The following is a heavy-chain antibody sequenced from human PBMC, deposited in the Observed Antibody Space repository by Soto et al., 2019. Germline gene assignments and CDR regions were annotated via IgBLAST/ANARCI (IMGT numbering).Heavy chain of an antibody. J-gene: IGHJ4*02. CDR3: ARGYGRNVDY. CDR2: INHSGST. D-gene: IGHD1-1*01. Sequence: QVQLQHWGAGLLKPSETLSLTCAVYGGSFSGYYWNWIRQPPGKGLEWIGEINHSGSTNYNPSLKSRVTLSVDTSKNQFSLKLSSVTAADTAVYYCARGYGRNVDYWGQGTLVTVSS. V-gene: IGHV4-34*01. CDR1: GGSFSGYY.